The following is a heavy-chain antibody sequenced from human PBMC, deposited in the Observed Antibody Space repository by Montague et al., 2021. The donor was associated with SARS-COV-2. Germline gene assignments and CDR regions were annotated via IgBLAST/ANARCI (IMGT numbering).Heavy chain of an antibody. D-gene: IGHD6-19*01. CDR3: AKDTATIRIAVYLIDV. Sequence: SLRLSCAASGFIFSNYAMTWVRQAPGKGLEWVSTMSGSGVRRDYADSVKGRFTISRDTSKNTLYLQMNSLRVEDTAVYYCAKDTATIRIAVYLIDVWGQGTTVTVSS. CDR2: MSGSGVRR. V-gene: IGHV3-23*01. J-gene: IGHJ6*02. CDR1: GFIFSNYA.